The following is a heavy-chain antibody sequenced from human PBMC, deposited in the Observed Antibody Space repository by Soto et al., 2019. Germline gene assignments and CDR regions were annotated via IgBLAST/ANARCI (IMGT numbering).Heavy chain of an antibody. Sequence: ASVKVSCKASGFTFTSSAMQWVRQARGQRLEWIGWIVVGSGNTNYAQKFQERVTITRDMSTSTAYMELSSLRSEDTAVYYCAAVGVVAATTGHYWGQGTLVTVSS. J-gene: IGHJ4*02. CDR3: AAVGVVAATTGHY. V-gene: IGHV1-58*02. CDR1: GFTFTSSA. CDR2: IVVGSGNT. D-gene: IGHD2-15*01.